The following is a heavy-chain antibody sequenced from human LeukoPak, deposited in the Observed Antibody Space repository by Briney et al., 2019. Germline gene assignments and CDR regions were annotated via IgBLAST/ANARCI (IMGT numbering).Heavy chain of an antibody. V-gene: IGHV3-23*01. CDR3: ARDLDQYYYDSSGYGNLDY. J-gene: IGHJ4*02. D-gene: IGHD3-22*01. CDR1: GFTFSSYA. Sequence: GGSLRLSCAASGFTFSSYAMSWVRQAPGKGLEWVSGISDSGGRTCYADSVKGRFTISRDNAKNSLYLQMNSLRDEDTAVYYCARDLDQYYYDSSGYGNLDYWGQGTLVTVSS. CDR2: ISDSGGRT.